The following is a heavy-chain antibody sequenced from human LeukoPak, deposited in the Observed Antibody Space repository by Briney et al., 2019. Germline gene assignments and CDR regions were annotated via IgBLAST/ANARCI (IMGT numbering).Heavy chain of an antibody. D-gene: IGHD1-14*01. J-gene: IGHJ4*02. CDR2: INPNSGGA. V-gene: IGHV1-2*02. CDR3: ARYGVPDRNYLDN. CDR1: GYTFTAYC. Sequence: ASVKVSCKASGYTFTAYCMNWVRQAPGQGLEWMGWINPNSGGADYAQKFQGRISMTRDTSISTAYMELSRLTSDDTAVYYCARYGVPDRNYLDNWGQGTLVTVSS.